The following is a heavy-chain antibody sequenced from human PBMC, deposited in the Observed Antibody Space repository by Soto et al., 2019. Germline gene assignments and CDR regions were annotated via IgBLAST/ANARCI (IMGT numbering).Heavy chain of an antibody. J-gene: IGHJ3*02. V-gene: IGHV4-31*11. CDR1: GGTIRSGWYY. CDR3: PRDEGKWGRGGAFDI. Sequence: PSETMSITSAVSGGTIRSGWYYWSWINKHPGKGLEWIGYIYYSGSTYYNPSLKSRVTISVDTSKNQFSLKLSSVTAADTAVYYCPRDEGKWGRGGAFDIWVQGTMVTGSS. D-gene: IGHD3-16*01. CDR2: IYYSGST.